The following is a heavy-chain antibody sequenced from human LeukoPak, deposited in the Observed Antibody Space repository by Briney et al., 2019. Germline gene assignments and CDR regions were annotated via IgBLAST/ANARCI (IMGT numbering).Heavy chain of an antibody. D-gene: IGHD3-3*01. Sequence: GGSLRLSCAASGFTFSSYGMHWVRQAPGKGLEWAAAISHDGSNKYYADSVKGRFTISRDNAKNSLYLQMNSLRAEDTAVYYCARGVPYYDFWSGYSSHWGQGTLVTVSS. CDR2: ISHDGSNK. V-gene: IGHV3-30*03. J-gene: IGHJ4*02. CDR3: ARGVPYYDFWSGYSSH. CDR1: GFTFSSYG.